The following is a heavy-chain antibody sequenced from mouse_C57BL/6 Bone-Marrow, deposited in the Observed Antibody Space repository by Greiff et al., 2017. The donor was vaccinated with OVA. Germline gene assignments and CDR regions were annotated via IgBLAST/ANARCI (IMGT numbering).Heavy chain of an antibody. CDR1: GYTFTSYW. V-gene: IGHV1-64*01. CDR2: IHPNSGST. J-gene: IGHJ2*01. D-gene: IGHD3-1*01. CDR3: ARHDPLIGDFDY. Sequence: VQLQQPGAELVKPGASVKLSCKASGYTFTSYWMHWVKQRPGQGLEWIGMIHPNSGSTNYNEKFKSKATLTVDKSSSTAYMQLSSLTSEDSAVYYCARHDPLIGDFDYWGQGTTLTVSS.